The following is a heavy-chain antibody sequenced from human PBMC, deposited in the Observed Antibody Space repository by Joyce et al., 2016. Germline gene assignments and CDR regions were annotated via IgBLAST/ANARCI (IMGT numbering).Heavy chain of an antibody. V-gene: IGHV3-23*01. D-gene: IGHD3-16*02. CDR1: GFTFSSYA. CDR3: AKEMTFGGVIDLYYFDY. Sequence: EVQLLESGGGLVQPGGSLRLSCAASGFTFSSYAMSWVRQAPGKGLEWVSAIRGSGGSTYYADSVKGRFTISRDNSKNTLYLQMNSLRAEDTAVYYCAKEMTFGGVIDLYYFDYWGQGTLVTVSS. CDR2: IRGSGGST. J-gene: IGHJ4*02.